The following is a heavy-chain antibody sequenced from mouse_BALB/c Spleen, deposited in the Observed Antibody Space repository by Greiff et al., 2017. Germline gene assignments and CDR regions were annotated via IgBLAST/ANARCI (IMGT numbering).Heavy chain of an antibody. Sequence: EVQLQQSGPGLVKPSQSLSLTCSVTGYSITSGYYWNWIRQFPGNKLEWMGYISYDGSNNYNPSLKNRISITRDTSKNQFFLKLNSVTTEDTATYYCARGFITTGMDYWGQGTSVTVSS. CDR1: GYSITSGYY. CDR2: ISYDGSN. J-gene: IGHJ4*01. D-gene: IGHD1-1*01. CDR3: ARGFITTGMDY. V-gene: IGHV3-6*02.